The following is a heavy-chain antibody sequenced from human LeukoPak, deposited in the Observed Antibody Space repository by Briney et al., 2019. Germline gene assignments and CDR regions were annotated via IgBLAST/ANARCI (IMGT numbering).Heavy chain of an antibody. CDR2: INPNSGGT. D-gene: IGHD3-22*01. J-gene: IGHJ4*02. V-gene: IGHV1-2*02. CDR1: GYTFIDHY. Sequence: ASVKVSCKASGYTFIDHYMHWVRQAPGQGLEWMGWINPNSGGTNYAQKFQGRVTMTRDTSISTAYMELSRLRSDDTAVYYCARSRYYYDSSGSNFDYWGQGTLVTVSS. CDR3: ARSRYYYDSSGSNFDY.